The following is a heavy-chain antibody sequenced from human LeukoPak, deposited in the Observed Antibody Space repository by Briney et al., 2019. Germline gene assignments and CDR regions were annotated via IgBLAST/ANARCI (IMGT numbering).Heavy chain of an antibody. J-gene: IGHJ6*03. CDR2: ITSSGSAM. CDR3: ARVYELREEDYYYYYMDV. D-gene: IGHD5/OR15-5a*01. Sequence: GGSLRLSCAGSGFTFNSFEMIWVRQAPGKGLDWVSHITSSGSAMFYADSVKGRFTISRDNAKNSLYLQMNSLRAEDTALYYCARVYELREEDYYYYYMDVWGKGTTVTVSS. CDR1: GFTFNSFE. V-gene: IGHV3-48*03.